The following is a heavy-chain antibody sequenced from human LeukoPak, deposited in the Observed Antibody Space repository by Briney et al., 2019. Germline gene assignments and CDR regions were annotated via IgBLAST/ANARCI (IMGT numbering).Heavy chain of an antibody. CDR2: INPNSGGT. J-gene: IGHJ1*01. CDR3: ARALYYDSSGYYSSSYHYFQH. CDR1: GYTFTSYY. V-gene: IGHV1-2*02. D-gene: IGHD3-22*01. Sequence: ASVKVSCKASGYTFTSYYLHWVRQAPGQGLEWMGWINPNSGGTNYAQKFQGRVTMTRDTSISTAYMELSRLRSDDTAEYYCARALYYDSSGYYSSSYHYFQHWGQGTLVTVSS.